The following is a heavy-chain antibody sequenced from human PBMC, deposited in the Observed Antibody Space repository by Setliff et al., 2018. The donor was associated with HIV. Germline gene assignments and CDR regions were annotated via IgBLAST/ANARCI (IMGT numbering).Heavy chain of an antibody. Sequence: LSLTCTVSSGYMSGHFWTWIRQTPGEGLEWIGNIYLGETTNYNPSPKSRATISLDTSKRQFSLHLTSVTAADTAIYYCARDPSQYLDFLFDPQPFNVWGHGTMVTVSS. CDR1: SGYMSGHF. J-gene: IGHJ3*01. V-gene: IGHV4-59*11. CDR2: IYLGETT. CDR3: ARDPSQYLDFLFDPQPFNV. D-gene: IGHD3-9*01.